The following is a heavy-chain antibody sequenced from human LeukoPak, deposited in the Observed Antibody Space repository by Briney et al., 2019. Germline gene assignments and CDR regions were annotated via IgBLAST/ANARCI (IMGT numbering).Heavy chain of an antibody. V-gene: IGHV3-7*04. Sequence: GGSLRLSCAASGFTFSRHWMSWVRQAPGKGLEWVANIKEDGTEGYYVDSVKGRFTISRDNARNSLYLQMNRLKAEDTAIYYCARGGFWGQGTLVTVSS. D-gene: IGHD3-10*01. CDR3: ARGGF. J-gene: IGHJ4*02. CDR1: GFTFSRHW. CDR2: IKEDGTEG.